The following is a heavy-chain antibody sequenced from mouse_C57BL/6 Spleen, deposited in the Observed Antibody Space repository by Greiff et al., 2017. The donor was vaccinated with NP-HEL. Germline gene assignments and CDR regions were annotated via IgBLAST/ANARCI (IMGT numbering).Heavy chain of an antibody. CDR2: IYPRDGST. CDR3: ARRPFTTVVAPYAMDY. D-gene: IGHD1-1*01. V-gene: IGHV1-85*01. CDR1: GYTFTSYD. J-gene: IGHJ4*01. Sequence: QVQLQQSGPELVKPGASVKLSCKASGYTFTSYDINWVKQRPGQGLAWIGRIYPRDGSTKYNEKFKGKATLTVDTSSSTAYMELHSLTSEDSAVYFCARRPFTTVVAPYAMDYWGQGTSVTVSS.